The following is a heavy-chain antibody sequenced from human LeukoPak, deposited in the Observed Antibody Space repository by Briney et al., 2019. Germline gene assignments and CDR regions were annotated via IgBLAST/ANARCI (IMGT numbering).Heavy chain of an antibody. CDR3: ARDHSYAQRCFDY. V-gene: IGHV1-69*13. Sequence: GASVKVSCKASGGTFSSYAISWVRQAPGRGLEWMGGIIPIFGTANYAQKFQGRVAITADESTSTAYMELSSLRSEDTAVYYCARDHSYAQRCFDYWGQGTLVTVSS. CDR1: GGTFSSYA. D-gene: IGHD5-18*01. CDR2: IIPIFGTA. J-gene: IGHJ4*02.